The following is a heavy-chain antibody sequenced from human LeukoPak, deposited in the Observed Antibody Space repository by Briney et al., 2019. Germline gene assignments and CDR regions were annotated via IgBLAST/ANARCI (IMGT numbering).Heavy chain of an antibody. D-gene: IGHD3-22*01. Sequence: ASVKVSCKASGGTFSSYAISWVRQAPGQGLEWMGGIIPIFGTANYAQKFQGRVTITADESTSTAYMELSSLRSEDTAVYYCASNVDPWLFGLRVPPKLHAFDIWGQGTMVTVSS. CDR2: IIPIFGTA. CDR1: GGTFSSYA. CDR3: ASNVDPWLFGLRVPPKLHAFDI. J-gene: IGHJ3*02. V-gene: IGHV1-69*01.